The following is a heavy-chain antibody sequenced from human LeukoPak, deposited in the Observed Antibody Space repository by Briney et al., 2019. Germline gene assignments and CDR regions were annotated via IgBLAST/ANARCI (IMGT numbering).Heavy chain of an antibody. CDR2: IKTDGSEK. Sequence: PGGSLRLSCSASGFTFSSFWISWVRQAPGKGLEWVANIKTDGSEKYYVDSVKGRFTISRDNAKNSASLQMNSLRVEDTAVYYCVRDAWFGESRAGGQGTLVTVSP. CDR3: VRDAWFGESRA. D-gene: IGHD3-10*01. J-gene: IGHJ4*02. V-gene: IGHV3-7*01. CDR1: GFTFSSFW.